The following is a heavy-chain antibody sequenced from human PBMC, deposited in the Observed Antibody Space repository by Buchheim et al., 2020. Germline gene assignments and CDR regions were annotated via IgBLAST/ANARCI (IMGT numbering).Heavy chain of an antibody. D-gene: IGHD1-26*01. J-gene: IGHJ4*02. CDR1: GYTFTSYY. V-gene: IGHV1-46*01. CDR3: ARQVGATQLFDY. Sequence: QVQLVQSGAEVKKPGASVKVSCKASGYTFTSYYIHWVRQAPGQGLEWMGIINPSGGSTSYAQKSQDRVTMTRDTPPSTVYMELSSLRSEDTAVYYCARQVGATQLFDYWGQGTL. CDR2: INPSGGST.